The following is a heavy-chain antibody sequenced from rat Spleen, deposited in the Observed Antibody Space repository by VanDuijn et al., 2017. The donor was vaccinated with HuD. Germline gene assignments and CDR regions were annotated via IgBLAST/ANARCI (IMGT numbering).Heavy chain of an antibody. CDR3: TTDTFYDGTYYPGGFDY. CDR1: GFTFSNYG. CDR2: ITNASGGT. V-gene: IGHV5-29*01. Sequence: EVQLVESGGGLVQPGRSLKLSCAASGFTFSNYGMAWVRQAPGKGLEWVASITNASGGTHYPDSVKGRFTISRDIAKSTLYLQLDSLRSEDTATYYCTTDTFYDGTYYPGGFDYWGQGVMVTVSS. J-gene: IGHJ2*01. D-gene: IGHD1-12*02.